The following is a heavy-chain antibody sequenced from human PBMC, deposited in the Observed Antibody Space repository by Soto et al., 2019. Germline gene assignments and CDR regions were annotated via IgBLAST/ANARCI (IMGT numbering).Heavy chain of an antibody. J-gene: IGHJ4*02. CDR3: ARSVGGSNVNFDY. V-gene: IGHV1-8*01. CDR2: MNPDSGNT. Sequence: QVQLVQSGAEVRTPGASVKVSCKASGYTFTSYDINWVRQATGQGPEWMGWMNPDSGNTGYVKKFQGRVTMTRNTAISTAYTELRSLRSEDTAVYYCARSVGGSNVNFDYWGQGTLVTVSS. CDR1: GYTFTSYD. D-gene: IGHD3-10*01.